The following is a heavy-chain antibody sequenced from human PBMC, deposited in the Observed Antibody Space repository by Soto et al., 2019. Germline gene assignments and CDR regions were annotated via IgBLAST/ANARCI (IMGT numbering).Heavy chain of an antibody. CDR3: ARSRGSGWSFDY. CDR2: IYYSGNT. J-gene: IGHJ4*02. V-gene: IGHV4-59*01. Sequence: QVQLQESGPGLVKPSETLSLTCTVSGGSISTYYWSWFRQPPGKVLEWIGYIYYSGNTKYNPSLESRVTISLEKSTNQFSLNVTSLNAADTATYYCARSRGSGWSFDYWGQVTLVTVSS. CDR1: GGSISTYY. D-gene: IGHD6-13*01.